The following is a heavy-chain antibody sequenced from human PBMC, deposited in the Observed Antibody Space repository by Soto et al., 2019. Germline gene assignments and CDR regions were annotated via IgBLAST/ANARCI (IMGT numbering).Heavy chain of an antibody. D-gene: IGHD2-21*01. V-gene: IGHV1-18*01. CDR1: GYSFTTYG. CDR2: ISPYNGNT. CDR3: ARVRGESHYSFDI. J-gene: IGHJ3*02. Sequence: QAQMVQSGGEGRKPGASVKLSCKSSGYSFTTYGIIWVRQAPGQGLEFMGWISPYNGNTNYAQTLQGRVTITTDTSTTTSFLDLRNLTSDDTAVYYCARVRGESHYSFDIWGQGTMVTVSS.